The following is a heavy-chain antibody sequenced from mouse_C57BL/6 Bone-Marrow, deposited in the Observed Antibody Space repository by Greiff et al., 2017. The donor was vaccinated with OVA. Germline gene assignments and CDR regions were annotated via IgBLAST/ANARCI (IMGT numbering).Heavy chain of an antibody. CDR1: GYSITSDY. V-gene: IGHV3-8*01. CDR3: ARSSAYYGNYGYFDV. CDR2: ISYSGST. D-gene: IGHD2-10*01. J-gene: IGHJ1*03. Sequence: EVQLVESGPGLAKPSQTLSLTCSVTGYSITSDYWNWIRKFPGNKLEYMGYISYSGSTYYNPSLKSRISITRDTSKNQYYLQLNSVTTEDTATYYCARSSAYYGNYGYFDVWGTGTTVTVSS.